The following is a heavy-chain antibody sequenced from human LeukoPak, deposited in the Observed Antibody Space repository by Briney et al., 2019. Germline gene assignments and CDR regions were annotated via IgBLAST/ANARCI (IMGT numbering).Heavy chain of an antibody. CDR1: GFTFSSYA. V-gene: IGHV3-23*01. D-gene: IGHD3-22*01. J-gene: IGHJ4*02. CDR3: AKGLRYYYDSSGYYYGIYFDY. CDR2: ISGSGGST. Sequence: GGSLRLSCAASGFTFSSYAMSWVRQAPGKGLEWVSAISGSGGSTYYADSVKGRFTISRDNSKNTLYLQMNSLRAEDTAVYYCAKGLRYYYDSSGYYYGIYFDYWGPGTLVTVSS.